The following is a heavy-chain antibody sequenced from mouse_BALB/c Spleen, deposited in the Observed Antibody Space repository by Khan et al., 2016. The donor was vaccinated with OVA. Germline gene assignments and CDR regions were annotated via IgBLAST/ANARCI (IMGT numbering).Heavy chain of an antibody. CDR1: GYTFPEYT. D-gene: IGHD3-3*01. J-gene: IGHJ4*01. CDR2: INPKNGGT. CDR3: ARDAGRY. V-gene: IGHV1-18*01. Sequence: EVQLQQSGPELVKPGASVKISCKTSGYTFPEYTVHWVKQSLGKSLDWIGVINPKNGGTAYNQTFKGKATLTVDKSSSTAYMEFRSLTSADSAVEYCARDAGRYWGQGTSVTVAA.